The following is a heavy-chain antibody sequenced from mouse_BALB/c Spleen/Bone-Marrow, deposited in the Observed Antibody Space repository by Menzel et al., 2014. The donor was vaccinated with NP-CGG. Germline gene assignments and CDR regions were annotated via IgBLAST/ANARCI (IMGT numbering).Heavy chain of an antibody. CDR3: AREAAYYGNYGDDY. J-gene: IGHJ2*01. Sequence: PELVKPGASVTMSCKASGYTFTSYVMHWVKQKPGQGLEWIGYINPYNDGTKYNEKFKGKATRTSDKSSSTAYMELSSLSSEDSAVYYCAREAAYYGNYGDDYWGQGTTLTGPS. CDR1: GYTFTSYV. CDR2: INPYNDGT. D-gene: IGHD2-10*01. V-gene: IGHV1-14*01.